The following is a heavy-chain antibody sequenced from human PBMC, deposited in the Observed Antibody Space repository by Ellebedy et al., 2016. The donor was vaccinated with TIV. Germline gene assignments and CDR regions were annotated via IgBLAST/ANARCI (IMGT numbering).Heavy chain of an antibody. V-gene: IGHV3-30*18. Sequence: PGGSLRLSCAASGFTFSSYGMHWVRQAPGKGREWVAVISSDGSNKYYADSVKGRFTISRDNSKNTLYLQMNSLRSEDTAVYYCAKVGGTTVTTHLTGNDGFDLWGPGTMVTVS. CDR3: AKVGGTTVTTHLTGNDGFDL. D-gene: IGHD4-17*01. CDR1: GFTFSSYG. J-gene: IGHJ3*01. CDR2: ISSDGSNK.